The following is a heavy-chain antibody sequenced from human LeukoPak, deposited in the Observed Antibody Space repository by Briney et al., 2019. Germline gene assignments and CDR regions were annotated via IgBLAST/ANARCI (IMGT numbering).Heavy chain of an antibody. CDR3: ARERHYYGSSGYYSCRYV. Sequence: GGSLRLLCAVSEFTFSSYRLHWVRQAPGKGLEWVSSISSSSSYIYYADSVKGRFTISRDNAKNSLYLQMNSLRAEDTAVYYCARERHYYGSSGYYSCRYVCGQGTAVTVSS. D-gene: IGHD3-22*01. V-gene: IGHV3-21*01. CDR2: ISSSSSYI. CDR1: EFTFSSYR. J-gene: IGHJ6*02.